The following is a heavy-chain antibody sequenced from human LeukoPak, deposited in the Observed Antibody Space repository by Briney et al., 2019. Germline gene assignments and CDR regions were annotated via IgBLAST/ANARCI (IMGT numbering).Heavy chain of an antibody. V-gene: IGHV4-34*01. D-gene: IGHD1-26*01. CDR3: ARAKVGVGASRGSFDY. J-gene: IGHJ4*02. Sequence: SETLSLTCAVYGGSFSGYYWSWIRQPPGEGLEWIGEINHSGSTNYNPSLKSRVTISVDTSKNQFSLKLSSVTAADTAVYYCARAKVGVGASRGSFDYWGQGTLVTVSS. CDR2: INHSGST. CDR1: GGSFSGYY.